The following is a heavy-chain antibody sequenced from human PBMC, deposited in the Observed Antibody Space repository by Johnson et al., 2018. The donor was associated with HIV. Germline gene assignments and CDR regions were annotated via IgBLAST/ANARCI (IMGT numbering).Heavy chain of an antibody. D-gene: IGHD6-19*01. CDR2: ISYDGSNK. CDR3: ARERAGAGEPFDI. CDR1: GFTFSSYA. Sequence: VQLVESGGGVVQPGRSLRLSCAASGFTFSSYAMHWVRQAPGKGLEWVAVISYDGSNKYYADSVKGRFTISRDNSKNTLYLQMNSLRAEDTAVYYCARERAGAGEPFDIWGQGTMVTVSP. J-gene: IGHJ3*02. V-gene: IGHV3-30*04.